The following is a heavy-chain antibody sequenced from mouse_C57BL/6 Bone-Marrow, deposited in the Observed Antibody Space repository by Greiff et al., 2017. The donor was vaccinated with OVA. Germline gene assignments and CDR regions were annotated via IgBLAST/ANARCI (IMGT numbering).Heavy chain of an antibody. CDR3: TTYYYGSRTWFAY. CDR1: GFNIKDDY. J-gene: IGHJ3*01. V-gene: IGHV14-4*01. D-gene: IGHD1-1*01. CDR2: IDPENGDT. Sequence: EVKLMESGAELVRPGASVKLSCTASGFNIKDDYMHWVKQRPEQGLEWIGWIDPENGDTEYASKFQGKATITADTSSNTAYLQLSSLTSEDTAVYYCTTYYYGSRTWFAYWGQGTLVTVSA.